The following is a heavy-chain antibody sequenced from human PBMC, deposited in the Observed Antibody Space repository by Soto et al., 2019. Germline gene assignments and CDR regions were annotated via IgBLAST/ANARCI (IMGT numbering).Heavy chain of an antibody. D-gene: IGHD2-21*02. CDR3: ARSHAVVTAIIYYYYGMDV. CDR1: GFTFSSYA. J-gene: IGHJ6*02. V-gene: IGHV3-30-3*01. Sequence: GRSLRLSCAASGFTFSSYAMSWVLQAPGKSLEWVAVISYDGSNKYYADSVKGRFTISRDNSKNTLYLQMNSMRAEDTAVYYCARSHAVVTAIIYYYYGMDVWGQGTTVTVSS. CDR2: ISYDGSNK.